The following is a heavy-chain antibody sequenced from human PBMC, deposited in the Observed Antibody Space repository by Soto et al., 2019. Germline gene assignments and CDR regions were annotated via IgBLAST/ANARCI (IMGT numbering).Heavy chain of an antibody. Sequence: QVQLVESGGGVVQPGRSLRLSCAASGFTFSSYAMHWVRQAPGKGLEWVAVISSDGSSKYHADSVKGRFTISRDNSKNMLYLQINSLRAEDTAVYYCATDRNNVWFRPSGNWGQGTLVTVSS. CDR1: GFTFSSYA. J-gene: IGHJ4*02. CDR2: ISSDGSSK. CDR3: ATDRNNVWFRPSGN. D-gene: IGHD3-10*01. V-gene: IGHV3-30-3*01.